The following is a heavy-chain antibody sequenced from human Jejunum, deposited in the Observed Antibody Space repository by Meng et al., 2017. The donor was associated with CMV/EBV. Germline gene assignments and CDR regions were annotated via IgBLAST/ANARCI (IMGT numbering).Heavy chain of an antibody. CDR1: GFTFSSNW. J-gene: IGHJ4*02. V-gene: IGHV3-74*01. CDR3: ARVEQEMC. CDR2: INSDGSDT. Sequence: EVQVVECGGGLVQPGGSLRLPCAASGFTFSSNWMHWVRQAPGKGLVWVSHINSDGSDTNYADSVKGRFTISRDNAKNTLYLQMNSLRDEDTAVYYCARVEQEMCWGQGTLVTVSS. D-gene: IGHD1/OR15-1a*01.